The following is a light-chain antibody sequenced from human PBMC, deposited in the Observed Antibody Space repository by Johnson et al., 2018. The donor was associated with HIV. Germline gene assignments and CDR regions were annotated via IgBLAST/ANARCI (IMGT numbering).Light chain of an antibody. CDR3: GTWDTSLSAGGV. V-gene: IGLV1-51*02. CDR2: ENN. Sequence: VLTQPPSVSAAPGQKVTISCSGSSSNIGNNYVSWYQQLPGTAPKLLIYENNKRPSGIPDRFSGSESGTSATLGLTGLPTGDEADYYCGTWDTSLSAGGVFGTGTKVTVL. J-gene: IGLJ1*01. CDR1: SSNIGNNY.